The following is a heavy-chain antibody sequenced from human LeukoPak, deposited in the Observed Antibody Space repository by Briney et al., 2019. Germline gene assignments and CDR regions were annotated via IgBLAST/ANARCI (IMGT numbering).Heavy chain of an antibody. J-gene: IGHJ4*02. D-gene: IGHD5-12*01. CDR2: ISDSGDIT. CDR3: AEGGYDQDFDY. CDR1: GGTFSSYA. V-gene: IGHV3-23*01. Sequence: ASVKVSCKASGGTFSSYAISWVRQAPGKGLEWVSAISDSGDITYYRDSVKGRFTVSRDNSKNTLYLQMNSLRAEDTAVYYCAEGGYDQDFDYWGQGALVTVSS.